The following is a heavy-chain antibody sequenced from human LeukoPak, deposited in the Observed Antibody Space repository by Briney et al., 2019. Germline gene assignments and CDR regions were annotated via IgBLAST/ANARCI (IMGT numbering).Heavy chain of an antibody. CDR2: INHSGST. Sequence: SETLSLTCAVYGGSFSGYYWSWIRQPPGKGLEWIGEINHSGSTNYNPSLKSRVTISVDTSKNQFSLKLSSVTAADTAVYYCARGGWYYDFSYYFDYWGQGTLVTVSS. J-gene: IGHJ4*02. CDR1: GGSFSGYY. V-gene: IGHV4-34*01. D-gene: IGHD3-3*01. CDR3: ARGGWYYDFSYYFDY.